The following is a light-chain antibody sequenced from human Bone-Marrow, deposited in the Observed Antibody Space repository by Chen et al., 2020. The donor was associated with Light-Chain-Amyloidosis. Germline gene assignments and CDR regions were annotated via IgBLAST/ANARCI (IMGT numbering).Light chain of an antibody. Sequence: QSVLTQAPSASGTPGQRVTIFCSGSSSNIGSNAVSWYQHLPGTAPKFLIFGNNQRPSGVPYRFSVSKYGTSASLAISGIHAEDEADYYCAAWDDSLHLWVFGGGTKLTVL. V-gene: IGLV1-44*01. CDR2: GNN. CDR1: SSNIGSNA. J-gene: IGLJ3*02. CDR3: AAWDDSLHLWV.